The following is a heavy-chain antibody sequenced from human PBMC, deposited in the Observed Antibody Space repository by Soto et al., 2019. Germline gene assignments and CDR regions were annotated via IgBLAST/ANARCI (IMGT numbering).Heavy chain of an antibody. V-gene: IGHV4-31*03. J-gene: IGHJ2*01. CDR2: IYYSGST. CDR3: ASHSLAAAGTGDWYFDL. Sequence: QVQLQESGPGLVKPSQTLSLTCTVSGGSISSGGYYWSWIRQHPGKGLEWIGYIYYSGSTYYNPSLKSRVTRSVDTSKNQFSLKLSSVTAADTAVYYCASHSLAAAGTGDWYFDLWGRGTLVTVSS. CDR1: GGSISSGGYY. D-gene: IGHD6-13*01.